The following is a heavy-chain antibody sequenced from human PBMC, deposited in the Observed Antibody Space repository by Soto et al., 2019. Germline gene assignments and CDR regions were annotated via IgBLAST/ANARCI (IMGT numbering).Heavy chain of an antibody. Sequence: SVKVSCKASGGISSSYCISWIRQAPGQGLQWMGGIIPLLGRGNHAQQFQDRLTITADKSTSTVYMELSSLRLTDTSVYYCASDIDYYHYYGMDVWGQGTTVTVSS. J-gene: IGHJ6*02. CDR2: IIPLLGRG. V-gene: IGHV1-69*06. D-gene: IGHD3-10*01. CDR1: GGISSSYC. CDR3: ASDIDYYHYYGMDV.